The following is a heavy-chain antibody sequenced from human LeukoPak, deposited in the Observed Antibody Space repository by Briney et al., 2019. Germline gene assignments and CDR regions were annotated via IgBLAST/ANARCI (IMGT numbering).Heavy chain of an antibody. CDR1: GFTFSSYG. J-gene: IGHJ4*02. CDR3: ASSVAGTGYYFDY. Sequence: GGSLRLSCAASGFTFSSYGMHWVRQAPGKGLEWVAVISYDGSNKYYADSVKGRFTISRDNSKNTLYLQMNSLRAEDTAVHYCASSVAGTGYYFDYWGQGTLVTVSS. D-gene: IGHD6-19*01. V-gene: IGHV3-30*03. CDR2: ISYDGSNK.